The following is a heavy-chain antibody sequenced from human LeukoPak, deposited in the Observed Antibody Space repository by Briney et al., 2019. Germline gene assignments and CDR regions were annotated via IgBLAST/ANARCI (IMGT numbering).Heavy chain of an antibody. Sequence: ASVKVSCTASGYTFTSYDINWVRQATGQGLEWMGWMNPNSGNTGYAQKLQGRVTMTRNTSISTAYMELSSLRSEDTAVYYCAICRSTSLECRWGQGTLVTVSS. V-gene: IGHV1-8*01. D-gene: IGHD2-2*01. CDR1: GYTFTSYD. CDR2: MNPNSGNT. CDR3: AICRSTSLECR. J-gene: IGHJ4*02.